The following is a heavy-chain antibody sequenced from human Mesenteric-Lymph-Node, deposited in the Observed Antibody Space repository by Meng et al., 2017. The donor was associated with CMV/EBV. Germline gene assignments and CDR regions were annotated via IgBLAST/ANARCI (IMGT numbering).Heavy chain of an antibody. V-gene: IGHV4-31*03. J-gene: IGHJ4*02. D-gene: IGHD2/OR15-2a*01. CDR2: IYYFGTT. CDR1: GGFIGSSGYY. CDR3: AREVDRIFDH. Sequence: LTCTGSGGFIGSSGYYWSWIRQYPGKGLEYIGYIYYFGTTYYNPSLKSRVTISVDTSKNQFSLNLTSVTAADTAVYYCAREVDRIFDHWGQGILVTVSS.